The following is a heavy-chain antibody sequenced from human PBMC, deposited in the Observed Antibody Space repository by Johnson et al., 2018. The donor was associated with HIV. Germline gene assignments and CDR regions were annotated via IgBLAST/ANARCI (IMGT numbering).Heavy chain of an antibody. D-gene: IGHD5-18*01. CDR3: ARDTEWIQLWSAFDI. V-gene: IGHV3-30*04. Sequence: QVQLVESGGGVVQPARSLGLSCSASGFTFSRNAMHWVRQPPGKGLEWVAVISFDGTNKHYGDSVRGRFTISRDNSKNTLYLQMNSLRVGDTAVYYCARDTEWIQLWSAFDIWGQGTMVTVSS. CDR1: GFTFSRNA. J-gene: IGHJ3*02. CDR2: ISFDGTNK.